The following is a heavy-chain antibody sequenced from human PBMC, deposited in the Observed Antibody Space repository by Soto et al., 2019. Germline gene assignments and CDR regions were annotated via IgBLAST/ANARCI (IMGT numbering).Heavy chain of an antibody. D-gene: IGHD6-19*01. CDR3: AHTLVAGLGYYFDH. V-gene: IGHV2-5*02. J-gene: IGHJ4*02. CDR1: GFSLSTTRVG. Sequence: QITLKESGPTLVKPTKTLTLTCTFSGFSLSTTRVGVGWIRQPPGKALEWLALIYWDDDKRYSPFLKSRLTITKDTSKNQVVLTMTNMDPMDTATYFCAHTLVAGLGYYFDHWGQGTLVTVSS. CDR2: IYWDDDK.